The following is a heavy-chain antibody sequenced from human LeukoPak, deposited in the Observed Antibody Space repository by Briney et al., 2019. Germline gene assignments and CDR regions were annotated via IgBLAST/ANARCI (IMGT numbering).Heavy chain of an antibody. Sequence: SETLSLTCTVSGGSISSGYWSWIRQPPGKGLEWLGYIYYSGSTKYNPSLKSRVTISVDTSKNQFSLNLSSVTAADTAVYYCARGLRGYYSDYWGQGTLVTVSS. CDR1: GGSISSGY. D-gene: IGHD3-22*01. V-gene: IGHV4-59*01. CDR3: ARGLRGYYSDY. CDR2: IYYSGST. J-gene: IGHJ4*02.